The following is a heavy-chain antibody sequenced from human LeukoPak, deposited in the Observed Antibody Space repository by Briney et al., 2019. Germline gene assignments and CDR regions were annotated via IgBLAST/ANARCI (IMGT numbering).Heavy chain of an antibody. CDR2: ISSSSSYI. Sequence: PGGSLRLSCAASGFTFSSYSMNWVRQAPGKGLEWVSSISSSSSYIYYADSVKGRFTISRDNAKNSLYLQMNSLRDEDTAVYYCARAKEYSSSLYYFDYWGQGTLVTVSS. CDR1: GFTFSSYS. J-gene: IGHJ4*02. V-gene: IGHV3-21*01. CDR3: ARAKEYSSSLYYFDY. D-gene: IGHD6-6*01.